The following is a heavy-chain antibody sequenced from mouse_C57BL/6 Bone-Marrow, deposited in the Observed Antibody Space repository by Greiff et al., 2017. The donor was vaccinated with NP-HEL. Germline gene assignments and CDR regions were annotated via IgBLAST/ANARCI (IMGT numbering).Heavy chain of an antibody. CDR3: ARGVGRRPYFDY. D-gene: IGHD4-1*01. Sequence: QVHVKQSGAELVKPGASVKISCKASGYAFSSYWMNWVKQRPGKGLEWIGQIYPGDGDTNYNGKFKGKATLTADKSSSTAYMQLSSLTSEDSAVYFCARGVGRRPYFDYWGQGTTLTVSS. V-gene: IGHV1-80*01. CDR1: GYAFSSYW. J-gene: IGHJ2*01. CDR2: IYPGDGDT.